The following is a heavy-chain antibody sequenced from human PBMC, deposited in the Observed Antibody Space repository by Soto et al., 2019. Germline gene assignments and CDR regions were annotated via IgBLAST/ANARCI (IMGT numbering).Heavy chain of an antibody. CDR2: ISYHGTEK. D-gene: IGHD5-18*01. J-gene: IGHJ6*02. V-gene: IGHV3-30*18. CDR1: GGTFTKYA. CDR3: AKDIGGVDTGNYGMDV. Sequence: QGQLVESGGGVVQPGMSLRLSCAASGGTFTKYAMHWVRQAPGKGLEWVADISYHGTEKGYADSVKGRFTISRDNSKNTLYVQMSSLIPEDSAVYYCAKDIGGVDTGNYGMDVWGQGTTVIVSS.